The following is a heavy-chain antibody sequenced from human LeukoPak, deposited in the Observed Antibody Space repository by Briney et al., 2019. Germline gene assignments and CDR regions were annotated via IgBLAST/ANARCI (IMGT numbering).Heavy chain of an antibody. Sequence: SETLSLTCAVYGGSFSGYYWSWIRQPPGKGLEGIREINHSGSTNYNPTLKSRVTISVDTSKNQFSLKLSSVTAADTAVYYGARRGEQQLGSWGQGTLVTVSS. CDR3: ARRGEQQLGS. CDR1: GGSFSGYY. J-gene: IGHJ4*02. V-gene: IGHV4-34*01. D-gene: IGHD6-13*01. CDR2: INHSGST.